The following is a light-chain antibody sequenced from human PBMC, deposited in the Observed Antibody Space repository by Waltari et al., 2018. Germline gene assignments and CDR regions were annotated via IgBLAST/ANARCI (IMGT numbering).Light chain of an antibody. Sequence: EIVLTQSPGTLSLSPGERATLSCTASQRVSSSYLAWYLQKPGQGPRLLIYGASIRATGIPDRFTGSGSGTDFALTISRLEPEDFAVYYCQQYATSALTFGGGTKVEI. V-gene: IGKV3-20*01. CDR1: QRVSSSY. CDR3: QQYATSALT. CDR2: GAS. J-gene: IGKJ4*01.